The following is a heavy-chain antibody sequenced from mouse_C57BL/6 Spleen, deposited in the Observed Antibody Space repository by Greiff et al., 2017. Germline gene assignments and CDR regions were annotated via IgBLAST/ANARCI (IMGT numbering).Heavy chain of an antibody. D-gene: IGHD2-10*02. Sequence: EVQLQQSGPELVKPGASVKLSCTASGYTFTDYYMDWVKQSPGKGLEWIGDINPYNGGTTYNQKFKGKATLTVANSSSTANMELSRLTSEETAVYYGAKGLVRGHCDYWGQGTTLTVSS. V-gene: IGHV1-18*01. J-gene: IGHJ2*01. CDR2: INPYNGGT. CDR1: GYTFTDYY. CDR3: AKGLVRGHCDY.